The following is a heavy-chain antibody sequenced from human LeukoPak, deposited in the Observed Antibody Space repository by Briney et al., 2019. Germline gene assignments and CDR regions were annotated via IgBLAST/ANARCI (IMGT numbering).Heavy chain of an antibody. Sequence: ASVKVSCKASGYTFTGYYMHWVRQAPGQGLEWMGWINPNSGGTNYAQKFQGRVTMTRDTSISTAYMELSRLRSDDTAVYYCATYYYDSSGYYYGGDDAFDIWGQGTMVTVSS. D-gene: IGHD3-22*01. CDR2: INPNSGGT. J-gene: IGHJ3*02. V-gene: IGHV1-2*02. CDR1: GYTFTGYY. CDR3: ATYYYDSSGYYYGGDDAFDI.